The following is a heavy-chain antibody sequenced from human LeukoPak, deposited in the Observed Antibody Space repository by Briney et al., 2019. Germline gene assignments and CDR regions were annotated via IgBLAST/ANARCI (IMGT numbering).Heavy chain of an antibody. J-gene: IGHJ5*02. CDR3: ARDLTYYYGSGSWFDP. V-gene: IGHV1-69*13. CDR1: GGTFSSYA. Sequence: ASVKVSCKASGGTFSSYAISWVRQAPGQGLEWMGGIIPIFGTANYAQKFQGRVTITADESTSTAYMELSSLRSEDTAVYYCARDLTYYYGSGSWFDPWGQGTLVTVSS. CDR2: IIPIFGTA. D-gene: IGHD3-10*01.